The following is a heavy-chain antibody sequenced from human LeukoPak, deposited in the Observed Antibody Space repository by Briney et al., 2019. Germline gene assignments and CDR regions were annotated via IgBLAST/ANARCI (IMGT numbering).Heavy chain of an antibody. J-gene: IGHJ4*02. V-gene: IGHV1-2*04. CDR2: INPNSGGT. CDR3: ARASCSSTSCEADY. D-gene: IGHD2-2*01. Sequence: ASVKVSCKASGYTFTGYYMHWVRQAPGQGFEWMGRINPNSGGTNYAQKFQGWVTMTRDTSISTAYMELSRLRSDDTAVYYCARASCSSTSCEADYWGQGTLVTVSS. CDR1: GYTFTGYY.